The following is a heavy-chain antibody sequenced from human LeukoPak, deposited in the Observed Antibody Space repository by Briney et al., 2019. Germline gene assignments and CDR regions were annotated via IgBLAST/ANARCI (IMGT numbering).Heavy chain of an antibody. CDR1: GGSISSSSYY. CDR2: IYYSGST. D-gene: IGHD5-24*01. J-gene: IGHJ4*02. CDR3: ARIEEMATLFDY. V-gene: IGHV4-39*01. Sequence: SETLSLTCTVSGGSISSSSYYWGWIRQPQGKGLEWIGSIYYSGSTYYNPSLKSRVTISVDTSKNQFSLKLSSVTAADTAVYYCARIEEMATLFDYWGQGTLVTVSS.